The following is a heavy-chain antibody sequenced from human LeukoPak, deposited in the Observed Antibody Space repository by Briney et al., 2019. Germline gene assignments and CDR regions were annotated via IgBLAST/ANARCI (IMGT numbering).Heavy chain of an antibody. CDR1: GFTVSSKY. D-gene: IGHD4-17*01. J-gene: IGHJ4*02. CDR3: ARQGSPLDYGDYLAY. CDR2: IYSDGST. V-gene: IGHV3-66*04. Sequence: GGSLRLSCAASGFTVSSKYMSWVRQAPGKGLEWVSVIYSDGSTYYADSVKGRLTVSRDNSKNTLYLQMNSLRAEDTAVYYCARQGSPLDYGDYLAYWGQGTLVTVSS.